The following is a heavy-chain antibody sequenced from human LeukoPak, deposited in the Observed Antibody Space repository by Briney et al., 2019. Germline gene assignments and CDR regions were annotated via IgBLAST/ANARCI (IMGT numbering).Heavy chain of an antibody. D-gene: IGHD2-2*01. CDR1: GGSFSGYY. V-gene: IGHV4-34*01. Sequence: PSETLSLTCAVYGGSFSGYYWSWIRQPPGKGLEWIGEINHGGSTNYNPSLKSRVTISVDTSKNQFSLKLSSVTAADTAVYYCARDWVVVVPAAIQSDYWGQGTLVTVSS. J-gene: IGHJ4*02. CDR3: ARDWVVVVPAAIQSDY. CDR2: INHGGST.